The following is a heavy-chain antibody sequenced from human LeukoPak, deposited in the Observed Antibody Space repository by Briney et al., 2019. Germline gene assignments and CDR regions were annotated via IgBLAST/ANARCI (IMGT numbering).Heavy chain of an antibody. Sequence: GGSLRLSCAASGFTFSSYWMHWVRQAPGKGLVWVSRINSDGSSTSYADSVRGRFTISRDNAKNSLYLQMNSLRAEDTAVYYCARERYYYDSSGYQIPNFDYWGQGTLVTVSS. V-gene: IGHV3-74*01. D-gene: IGHD3-22*01. CDR1: GFTFSSYW. J-gene: IGHJ4*02. CDR3: ARERYYYDSSGYQIPNFDY. CDR2: INSDGSST.